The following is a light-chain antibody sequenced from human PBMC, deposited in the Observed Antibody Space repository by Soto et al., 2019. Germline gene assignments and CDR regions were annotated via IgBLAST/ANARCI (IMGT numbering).Light chain of an antibody. CDR3: QQYDNLTLT. CDR1: QDISHY. CDR2: DXS. J-gene: IGKJ4*02. V-gene: IGKV1-33*01. Sequence: SHMTQSPSSLSASLGDRVTMAXQARQDISHYLNWYQQKPGXAPKXXXDDXSNLETGVPSRLSGSGSGTDFTFTISSLQPEDIATYYCQQYDNLTLTFGGGTKVDIK.